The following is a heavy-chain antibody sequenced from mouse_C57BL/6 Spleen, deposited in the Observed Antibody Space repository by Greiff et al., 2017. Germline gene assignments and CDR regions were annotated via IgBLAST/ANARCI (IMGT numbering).Heavy chain of an antibody. V-gene: IGHV1-42*01. D-gene: IGHD4-1*01. J-gene: IGHJ3*01. CDR1: GYSFTGYY. CDR2: IIPSTGGT. CDR3: ARERAGEFAC. Sequence: VQLQQSGPELVKPWASVTISCKASGYSFTGYYMNWLKQSPEKSLGWIGEIIPSTGGTTYNQKFKVKATLTVDKSSSTAYMQLKSLTSEDSAVYYCARERAGEFACWGQGTLVTVAA.